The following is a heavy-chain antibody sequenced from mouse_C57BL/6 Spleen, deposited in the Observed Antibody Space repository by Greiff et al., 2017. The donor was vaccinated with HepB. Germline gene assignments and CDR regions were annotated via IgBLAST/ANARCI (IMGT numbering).Heavy chain of an antibody. Sequence: QVQLQQPGAELVKPGASVKMSCKASGYTFTSYWITWVKQRPGQGLEWIGDIYPGSGSTNYNEKFKSKATLTVDTSSSTAYMQLSSLTSEDSAVYYCARFYGYDGAMDCWGQGTSVTVSS. CDR1: GYTFTSYW. V-gene: IGHV1-55*01. CDR3: ARFYGYDGAMDC. D-gene: IGHD2-2*01. CDR2: IYPGSGST. J-gene: IGHJ4*01.